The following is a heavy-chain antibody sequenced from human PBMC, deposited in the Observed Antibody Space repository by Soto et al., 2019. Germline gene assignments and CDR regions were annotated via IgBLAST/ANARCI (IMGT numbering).Heavy chain of an antibody. D-gene: IGHD2-2*01. CDR3: VRDDDQEANALDY. Sequence: QVQLVESGGEVVQPGRSLRLSCAASGFMFSNYGFHWVRQAPGKGLEWVAVITSDGYKDFYTDSVKGRFTISRDNSKNILYLEMNSLRAEDTGVYYCVRDDDQEANALDYWGQGTLVTVSS. J-gene: IGHJ4*02. CDR1: GFMFSNYG. V-gene: IGHV3-33*01. CDR2: ITSDGYKD.